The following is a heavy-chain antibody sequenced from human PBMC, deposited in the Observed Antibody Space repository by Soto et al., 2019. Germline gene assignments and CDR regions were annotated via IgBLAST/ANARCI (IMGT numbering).Heavy chain of an antibody. V-gene: IGHV3-23*01. Sequence: EVQLLESGGGLVQPGGSLRLSCAASGFTFSSYAMSWVRQAPGKGLEWVSAISGSGGSTYYADSVKGRFTISRDNSKDKLYLQMNSLRAEDTAVYYCHCSSTSCYGGIWFDPWGQGTLVTVSS. D-gene: IGHD2-2*01. CDR2: ISGSGGST. CDR3: HCSSTSCYGGIWFDP. CDR1: GFTFSSYA. J-gene: IGHJ5*02.